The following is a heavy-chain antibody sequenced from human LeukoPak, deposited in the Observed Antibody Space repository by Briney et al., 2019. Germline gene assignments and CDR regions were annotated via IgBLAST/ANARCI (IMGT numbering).Heavy chain of an antibody. CDR3: ARKENVYYYFDY. CDR1: GYSITSSSW. CDR2: IYHSGTT. J-gene: IGHJ4*02. Sequence: PSETLSLTCAVSGYSITSSSWWGWIRQPPGKGLEWIGCIYHSGTTYYNPSLQSRVTMSVDTSKNQFSLKLSSVTAVDTAVYYWARKENVYYYFDYWGQGTLVTVSS. V-gene: IGHV4-28*01. D-gene: IGHD3-10*01.